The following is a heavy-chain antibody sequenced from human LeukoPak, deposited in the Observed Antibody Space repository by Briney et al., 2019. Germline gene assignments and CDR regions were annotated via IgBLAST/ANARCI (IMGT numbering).Heavy chain of an antibody. J-gene: IGHJ3*02. V-gene: IGHV3-9*02. D-gene: IGHD3-22*01. CDR1: GFTSDDYA. CDR3: AKPRYYYDSSGYQKHDAFDI. Sequence: GGSLRLSCAASGFTSDDYAMHWVRQAPGKGLEWVSGISWNSGSIGYADSVKGRFTISRDNAKNSLYLQMNSLRAEDTALYYCAKPRYYYDSSGYQKHDAFDIWGQGTMVTVSS. CDR2: ISWNSGSI.